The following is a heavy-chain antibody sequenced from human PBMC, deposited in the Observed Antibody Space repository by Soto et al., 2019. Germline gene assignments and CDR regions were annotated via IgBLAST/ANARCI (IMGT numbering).Heavy chain of an antibody. Sequence: PGGSLRLSCAASGFTFSSYAMHWVRQAPGKGLEWVAVISYDGSNKYYADSVKGRFTISRDNSKNTLYLQMNSLRAEDTAVYYCARLDYYDSSGYPGGPDAFDIWGQGTMVTVSS. J-gene: IGHJ3*02. CDR1: GFTFSSYA. CDR3: ARLDYYDSSGYPGGPDAFDI. CDR2: ISYDGSNK. D-gene: IGHD3-22*01. V-gene: IGHV3-30-3*01.